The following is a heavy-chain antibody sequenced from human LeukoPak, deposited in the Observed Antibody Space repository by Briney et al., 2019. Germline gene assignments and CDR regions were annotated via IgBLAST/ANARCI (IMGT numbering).Heavy chain of an antibody. V-gene: IGHV3-23*01. CDR3: AVFGEGYYYYYMDV. CDR2: ISGSGDRT. Sequence: GGSLRPSCAASGFTFRSYGMSWVRQAPGKGLEWVSGISGSGDRTYYADSVKGRFTISRDNSKNTLYLQMNSLRAEDTAVYYCAVFGEGYYYYYMDVWGKGTTVTVSS. D-gene: IGHD3-10*02. CDR1: GFTFRSYG. J-gene: IGHJ6*03.